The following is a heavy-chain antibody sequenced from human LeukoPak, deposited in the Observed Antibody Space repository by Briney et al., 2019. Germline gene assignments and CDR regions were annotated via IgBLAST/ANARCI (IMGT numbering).Heavy chain of an antibody. CDR1: VYTFTSYV. CDR2: ISDYNGNT. D-gene: IGHD6-25*01. CDR3: ARLAADYFDY. Sequence: ASLKVSCKASVYTFTSYVICWVRQASGQGLDWLGWISDYNGNTNYAQKLQGRVTMTTDTSTSTAYMELRSLRSDDTAVYYCARLAADYFDYWGQGTLVTVSS. J-gene: IGHJ4*02. V-gene: IGHV1-18*01.